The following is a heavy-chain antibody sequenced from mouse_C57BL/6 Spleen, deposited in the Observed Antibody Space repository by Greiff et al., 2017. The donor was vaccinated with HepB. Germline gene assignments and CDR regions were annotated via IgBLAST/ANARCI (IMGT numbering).Heavy chain of an antibody. CDR3: ARGGITTVDNLYFDV. V-gene: IGHV1-80*01. J-gene: IGHJ1*03. CDR2: IYPGDGDT. D-gene: IGHD1-1*01. Sequence: VQLKQSGAELVKPGASVKISCKASGYAFSSYWMNWVKQRPGKGLEWIGQIYPGDGDTNYNGKFKGKATLTADKSSSTAYMQLSSLTSEDSAVYFCARGGITTVDNLYFDVWGTGTTVTVSS. CDR1: GYAFSSYW.